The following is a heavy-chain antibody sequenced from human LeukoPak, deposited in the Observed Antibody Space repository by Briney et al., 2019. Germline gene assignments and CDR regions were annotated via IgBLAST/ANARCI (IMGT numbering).Heavy chain of an antibody. CDR2: ISYSGNI. D-gene: IGHD1-26*01. Sequence: SETLSLTCTVSSDSITPYYWSWLRQSPGKGLEWIGYISYSGNINYNPSLQSRVTISVDTSRNQFSLKLNSVTAADTAVYYCAREPPYSGWFDPWGQGTLVTVSS. V-gene: IGHV4-59*01. CDR3: AREPPYSGWFDP. CDR1: SDSITPYY. J-gene: IGHJ5*02.